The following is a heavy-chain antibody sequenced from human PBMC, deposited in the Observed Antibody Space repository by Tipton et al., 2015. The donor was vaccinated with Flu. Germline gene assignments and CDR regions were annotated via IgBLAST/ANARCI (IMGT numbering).Heavy chain of an antibody. V-gene: IGHV4-4*07. Sequence: GLVKPSETLSLTCTVSGGSISSYYWSWIRQPPGKGLEWIGRIYTSGSTNYNPSLKSRVTMSVDTSKNQFSLKLSSVTAADTAVYYCARDSCFTVYGDRRPTEYYFDYWGQGTLVTVSS. CDR3: ARDSCFTVYGDRRPTEYYFDY. CDR2: IYTSGST. J-gene: IGHJ4*02. CDR1: GGSISSYY. D-gene: IGHD4-17*01.